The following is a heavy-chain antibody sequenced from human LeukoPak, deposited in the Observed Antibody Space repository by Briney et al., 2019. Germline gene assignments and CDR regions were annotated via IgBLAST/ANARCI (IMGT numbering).Heavy chain of an antibody. J-gene: IGHJ4*02. Sequence: GSLRLSCAASGFTFSSYAMSWVRQAPGQGLEWVSAISGSGGSTYYADSVKGRFTISRDNSKNTLYLQMNSLRAEDTAVYYCAKGRGYGYGTPFDYWGQGTLVTVSS. V-gene: IGHV3-23*01. CDR2: ISGSGGST. CDR1: GFTFSSYA. D-gene: IGHD5-18*01. CDR3: AKGRGYGYGTPFDY.